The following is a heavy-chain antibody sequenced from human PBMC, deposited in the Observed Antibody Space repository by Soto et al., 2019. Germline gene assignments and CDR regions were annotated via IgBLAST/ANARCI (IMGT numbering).Heavy chain of an antibody. CDR1: GFTFSSYG. J-gene: IGHJ4*02. D-gene: IGHD5-18*01. CDR3: AKDAVTAMGYFDY. Sequence: GGSLRLSCAASGFTFSSYGMHWVRQAPGKGLEWVAVISYDGSNKYYADSVKGRFTISRDNSKNTLYLQMNSLRAEDTAVYYCAKDAVTAMGYFDYWGQGTLVTVSS. CDR2: ISYDGSNK. V-gene: IGHV3-30*18.